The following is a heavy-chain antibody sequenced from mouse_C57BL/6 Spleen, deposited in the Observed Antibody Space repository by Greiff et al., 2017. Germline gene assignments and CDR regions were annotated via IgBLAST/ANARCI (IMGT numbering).Heavy chain of an antibody. J-gene: IGHJ4*01. D-gene: IGHD2-12*01. V-gene: IGHV10-3*01. CDR1: GFTFNTYA. CDR3: VRDRDYSPYYYAMDY. Sequence: EVKVEESGGGLVQPKGSLKLSCAASGFTFNTYAMHWVRQAPGKGLEWVALIRSKSSNYATYYADSVKDRFTITRDDSQSMLYLQMNNLKSEDTDMYYCVRDRDYSPYYYAMDYWGQGTSVTVSS. CDR2: IRSKSSNYAT.